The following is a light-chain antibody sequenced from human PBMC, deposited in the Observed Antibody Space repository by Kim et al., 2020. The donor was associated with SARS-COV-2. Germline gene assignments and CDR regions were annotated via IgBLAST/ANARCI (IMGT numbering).Light chain of an antibody. CDR1: NIVSKS. CDR2: HDS. CDR3: QVWDTTSDLAV. V-gene: IGLV3-21*01. J-gene: IGLJ3*02. Sequence: APGKTARISCGENNIVSKSVHWYQQKPGQAPVLVIYHDSDRPSGIPERFSGSNSGDTATLTISRVEAGDGADYYCQVWDTTSDLAVFGGGTTLTVL.